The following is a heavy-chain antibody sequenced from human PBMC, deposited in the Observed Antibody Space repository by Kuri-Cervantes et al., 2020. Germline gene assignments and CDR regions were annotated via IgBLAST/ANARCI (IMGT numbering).Heavy chain of an antibody. CDR2: IYPGDSDT. CDR1: GYNFSSYW. Sequence: GESLKISCKGSGYNFSSYWIGWVRQMPGGGLEWMGIIYPGDSDTRYSPSFQGQVTISADKSISTVYLQWSSLKASDNAIYYCARVFTTGDPALDYWGQGTLVTVSS. D-gene: IGHD1-1*01. CDR3: ARVFTTGDPALDY. J-gene: IGHJ4*02. V-gene: IGHV5-51*01.